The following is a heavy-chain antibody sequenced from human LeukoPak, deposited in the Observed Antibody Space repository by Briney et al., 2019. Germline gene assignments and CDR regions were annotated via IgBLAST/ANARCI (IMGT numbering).Heavy chain of an antibody. J-gene: IGHJ4*02. V-gene: IGHV3-48*03. CDR2: INPGGSNR. CDR3: ARSLRSGWGPVDDY. CDR1: VITFSNYE. Sequence: GGSLRLSCAASVITFSNYEMNWVRQAPGKGLEWVSYINPGGSNRFYAGSVKGRFTISRDDAKKSVYLQMNSLRAEDTAVYYCARSLRSGWGPVDDYWGQGIMVTVSS. D-gene: IGHD6-19*01.